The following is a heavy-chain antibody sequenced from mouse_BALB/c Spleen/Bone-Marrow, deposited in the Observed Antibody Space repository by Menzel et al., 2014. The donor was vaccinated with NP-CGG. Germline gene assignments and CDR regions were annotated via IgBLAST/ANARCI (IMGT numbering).Heavy chain of an antibody. D-gene: IGHD2-4*01. J-gene: IGHJ3*01. Sequence: QVQLKESGPGLVAPSQSLSITCTVSGFSLTSYGVHWVRQPPGKGLEWLGVIWAGGSTNYNSALMSRLSISKDNSNSQVFLKMNSLQTDDTAMYYCASPIYYDYPLFAYWGQGTLVTVSA. V-gene: IGHV2-9*02. CDR3: ASPIYYDYPLFAY. CDR2: IWAGGST. CDR1: GFSLTSYG.